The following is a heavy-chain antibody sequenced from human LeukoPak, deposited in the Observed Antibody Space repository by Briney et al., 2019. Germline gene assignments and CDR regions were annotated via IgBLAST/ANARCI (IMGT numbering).Heavy chain of an antibody. D-gene: IGHD5-12*01. J-gene: IGHJ4*02. Sequence: GASVKVSCTASGGTFSSYAISWVRQAPGQGLEWMGGIIPIFGTANYAQKFQGRVTITADESTSTAYMELSSLRSEDTAVYYCARVGGYEPFDYWGQGTLVTVSS. CDR2: IIPIFGTA. CDR1: GGTFSSYA. CDR3: ARVGGYEPFDY. V-gene: IGHV1-69*13.